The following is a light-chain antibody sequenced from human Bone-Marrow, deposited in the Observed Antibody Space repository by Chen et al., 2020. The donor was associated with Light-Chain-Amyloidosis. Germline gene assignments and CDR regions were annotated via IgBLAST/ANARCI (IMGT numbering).Light chain of an antibody. Sequence: SYELTQPPSVSVSPGQPARITCSGDDLPTKYAYCYQQKPGQAPVLVIHSDTERPSGISERFSGSSSGTTATLTISGVQAEDEADYHCQSADSSGTYEVIFGGGSKLTVL. J-gene: IGLJ2*01. CDR2: SDT. V-gene: IGLV3-25*03. CDR1: DLPTKY. CDR3: QSADSSGTYEVI.